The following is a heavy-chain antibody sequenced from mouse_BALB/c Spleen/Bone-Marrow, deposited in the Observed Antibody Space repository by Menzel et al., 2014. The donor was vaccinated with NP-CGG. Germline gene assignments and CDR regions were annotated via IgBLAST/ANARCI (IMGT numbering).Heavy chain of an antibody. Sequence: EVQVVESGGGLVQPGGSLRLSCATSGFTFTDYYMSWVRQPPGKALEWLGFIRNKANGYTTEYSASVKGRFTISRDNSQSILYLQMSTLRAEDSATYYCARDDYGRGYWGQGTTLTVSS. CDR1: GFTFTDYY. V-gene: IGHV7-3*02. D-gene: IGHD1-1*01. J-gene: IGHJ2*01. CDR2: IRNKANGYTT. CDR3: ARDDYGRGY.